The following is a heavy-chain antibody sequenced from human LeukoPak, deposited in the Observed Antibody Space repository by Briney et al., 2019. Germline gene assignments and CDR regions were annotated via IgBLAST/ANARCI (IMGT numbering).Heavy chain of an antibody. Sequence: GGSLRLSCAASGFTFSSYGMHWVRQAPGKGLEWVAFIRYDGSNKYYADSVKGRFTISRDNSKNTLYLQMNSLRAEDTAVYYCARESRYSSGWFDYWGQGTLVTVSS. CDR1: GFTFSSYG. CDR3: ARESRYSSGWFDY. V-gene: IGHV3-30*02. D-gene: IGHD6-19*01. CDR2: IRYDGSNK. J-gene: IGHJ4*02.